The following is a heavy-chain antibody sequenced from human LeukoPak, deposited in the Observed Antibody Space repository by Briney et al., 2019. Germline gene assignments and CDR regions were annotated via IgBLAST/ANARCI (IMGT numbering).Heavy chain of an antibody. J-gene: IGHJ6*03. CDR3: AKSPAARGFQYYYYMDV. CDR1: KFTFSSYG. V-gene: IGHV3-30*18. CDR2: ISYDGTNK. Sequence: GGSLRLSCAASKFTFSSYGMHWVRQAPGKGLEWVAVISYDGTNKYYADSVKGRFTISRDNSKNTLYLQMNSLRADDTAVYYCAKSPAARGFQYYYYMDVWGKGTTVTISS. D-gene: IGHD2-2*01.